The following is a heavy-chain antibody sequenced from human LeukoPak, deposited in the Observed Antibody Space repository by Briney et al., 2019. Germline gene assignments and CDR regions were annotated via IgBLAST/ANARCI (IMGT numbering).Heavy chain of an antibody. J-gene: IGHJ4*02. CDR2: IWYDGTNK. D-gene: IGHD4-23*01. CDR3: ARVSESGNSDY. V-gene: IGHV3-33*01. Sequence: GRSLRLSCAASGFSFTSYGMHWVRQAPGKGLEWVAVIWYDGTNKYYADSVKGRFTISRDTSNSMLYLQMNSLRAEDTAVYYCARVSESGNSDYWGQGTLVTVSS. CDR1: GFSFTSYG.